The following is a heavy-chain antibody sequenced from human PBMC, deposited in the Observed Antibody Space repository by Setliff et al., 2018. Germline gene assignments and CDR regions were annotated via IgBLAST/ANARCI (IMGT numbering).Heavy chain of an antibody. Sequence: LSLTCTVSGGSVSSGSYYWSWIRQPAGKGLEWMGHIDPSGNTNYHPSLRSRVTISRDTSKNQFFLKLTSVTAADTAVYFCARSLSSGSYWNPRPFYSDSWGQGTLVTVSS. CDR2: IDPSGNT. V-gene: IGHV4-61*09. CDR3: ARSLSSGSYWNPRPFYSDS. D-gene: IGHD3-10*01. J-gene: IGHJ4*02. CDR1: GGSVSSGSYY.